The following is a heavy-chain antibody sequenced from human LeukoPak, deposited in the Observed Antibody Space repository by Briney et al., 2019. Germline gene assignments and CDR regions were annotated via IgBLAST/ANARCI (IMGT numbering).Heavy chain of an antibody. Sequence: PSETLSLTCTVSGGSISSYYWSWIRQPPGKGLEWIGYIYYSGSTNYNPSLKSRVTISVDTSKNQFSLKLSSVTAADTAVYYCASVAPWGYFDYWGQGTLVTVSS. CDR1: GGSISSYY. V-gene: IGHV4-59*01. CDR3: ASVAPWGYFDY. J-gene: IGHJ4*02. CDR2: IYYSGST. D-gene: IGHD3-16*01.